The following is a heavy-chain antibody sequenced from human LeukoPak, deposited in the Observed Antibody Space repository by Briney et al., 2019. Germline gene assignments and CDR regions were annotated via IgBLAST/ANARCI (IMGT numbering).Heavy chain of an antibody. CDR3: ASGGAAIPYNSY. CDR1: GFTFSSYS. D-gene: IGHD2-21*01. Sequence: GGSLRLSCAASGFTFSSYSMNWVRQAPGKGLEWVSSISSSSSYIYYADSVKGRFTISRDNAKNSLYLQMNSLRAEDTAVYYCASGGAAIPYNSYWGQGTLVTVSS. CDR2: ISSSSSYI. J-gene: IGHJ4*02. V-gene: IGHV3-21*01.